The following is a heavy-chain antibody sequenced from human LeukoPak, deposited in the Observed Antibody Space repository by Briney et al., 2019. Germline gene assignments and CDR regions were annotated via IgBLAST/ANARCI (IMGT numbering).Heavy chain of an antibody. J-gene: IGHJ4*02. CDR1: GGSISSYY. Sequence: SETLSLTCTVSGGSISSYYWSWIRQPAGKGLEWIGRIYTSGSTNYNPSLKRRVTMSVDTSKNQFSLKLSSVTAADTAVYYCARDPYGDYVAGYYFDYWGQGTLVTVSS. CDR2: IYTSGST. D-gene: IGHD4-17*01. V-gene: IGHV4-4*07. CDR3: ARDPYGDYVAGYYFDY.